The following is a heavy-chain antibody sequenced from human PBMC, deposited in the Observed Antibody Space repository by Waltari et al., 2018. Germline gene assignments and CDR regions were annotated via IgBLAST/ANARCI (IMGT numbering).Heavy chain of an antibody. V-gene: IGHV4-39*07. CDR3: AREGFPY. Sequence: QLQLQESGPGLVKPSETLSLTCTVSGGSVSSSTYYWGWLRQPPGKGLEWIGSIYYGGSTYYIPSLKSRVTISVDTSKNQFSLRLSSVTAADTAVYYCAREGFPYWGQGTLVTVSS. CDR2: IYYGGST. CDR1: GGSVSSSTYY. J-gene: IGHJ4*02.